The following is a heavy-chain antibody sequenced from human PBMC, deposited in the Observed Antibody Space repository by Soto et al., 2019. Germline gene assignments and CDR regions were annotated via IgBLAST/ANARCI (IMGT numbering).Heavy chain of an antibody. CDR3: ARDSGGSRLDP. CDR2: IYHSGST. J-gene: IGHJ5*02. CDR1: GGSVSSGGYA. V-gene: IGHV4-30-2*05. Sequence: SERLSLGCAVSGGSVSSGGYALIWIRQPPGKGLEWIGYIYHSGSTYYNPSLKSRITINPDTSKNQFSLQLNSVTPEATAVYYCARDSGGSRLDPWGQGTLVTVSS. D-gene: IGHD1-26*01.